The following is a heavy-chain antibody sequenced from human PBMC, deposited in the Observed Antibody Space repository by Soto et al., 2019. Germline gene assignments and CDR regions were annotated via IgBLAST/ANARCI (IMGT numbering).Heavy chain of an antibody. CDR3: ARDPTNDYGDDTFDY. Sequence: QVLLLQSGSEVKKAGSSVKVSCKASGDAFKSYAIHWVRQAPGQGLEYMGRIIPSYDRTKYAQKFQGRLTLTADMYASTVYMELSSLRSEATAVYYCARDPTNDYGDDTFDYWGQGTKVIVSS. V-gene: IGHV1-69*06. CDR1: GDAFKSYA. D-gene: IGHD4-17*01. J-gene: IGHJ4*02. CDR2: IIPSYDRT.